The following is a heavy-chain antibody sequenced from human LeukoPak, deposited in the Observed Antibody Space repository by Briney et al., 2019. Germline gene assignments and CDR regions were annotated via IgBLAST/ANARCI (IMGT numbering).Heavy chain of an antibody. V-gene: IGHV1-3*01. CDR1: GYTFTDFY. CDR2: INAGNGNT. D-gene: IGHD3-10*01. Sequence: ASVKVSCKASGYTFTDFYIHWVRQAPGERLEWMGWINAGNGNTKYAQKFQGRVTITRDTSASTTYMELSSLRSEDTAVYYCARDSERFGELNYGMEVWGQGTTVTVSS. CDR3: ARDSERFGELNYGMEV. J-gene: IGHJ6*02.